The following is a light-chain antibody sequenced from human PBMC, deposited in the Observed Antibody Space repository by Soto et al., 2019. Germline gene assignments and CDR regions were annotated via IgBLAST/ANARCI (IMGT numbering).Light chain of an antibody. CDR3: QQYNSYPWT. CDR1: QSISSW. V-gene: IGKV1-5*01. Sequence: DIRMTQSPSSLPAALGDRVTTTSRASQSISSWLAWYQQKPGKAPKLLIYDASSLESGVPSRFSGSGSGTEFTLTISSLQPDDFATYYCQQYNSYPWTFGQGTKVDIK. CDR2: DAS. J-gene: IGKJ1*01.